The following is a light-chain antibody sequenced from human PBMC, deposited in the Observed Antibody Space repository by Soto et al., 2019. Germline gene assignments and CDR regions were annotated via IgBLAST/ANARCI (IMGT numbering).Light chain of an antibody. V-gene: IGLV2-14*01. J-gene: IGLJ1*01. Sequence: QSLLTQPASASVPPGPSTTISCPGNSSHVGGCNYVSWYQQHPGKAPKLMIYDVSNRPSGVSNRFSGSKSGNTASLTISGLQAEDEADYYCSSYTSSSSYVFGTGTKVTVL. CDR3: SSYTSSSSYV. CDR1: SSHVGGCNY. CDR2: DVS.